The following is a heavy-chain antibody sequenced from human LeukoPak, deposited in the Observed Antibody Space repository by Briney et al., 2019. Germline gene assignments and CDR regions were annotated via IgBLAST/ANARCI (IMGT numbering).Heavy chain of an antibody. CDR2: VYSTGIT. V-gene: IGHV4-61*02. CDR1: GGSISSGSYF. J-gene: IGHJ5*02. D-gene: IGHD5-12*01. Sequence: SQTLSLTCTVSGGSISSGSYFWSWIRQPAGKGLEWIGRVYSTGITNYSPSLKSRVTMSVDTSKNQFSLKLSSVTAADTAVYFCARGMAVAYDYNWFDPWGQGTLVTVSS. CDR3: ARGMAVAYDYNWFDP.